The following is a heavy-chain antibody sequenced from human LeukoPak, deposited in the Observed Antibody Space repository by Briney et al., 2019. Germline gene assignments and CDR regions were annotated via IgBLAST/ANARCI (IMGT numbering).Heavy chain of an antibody. CDR3: ANRDRSGYSHYFDY. D-gene: IGHD3-22*01. V-gene: IGHV3-23*01. Sequence: GGSLRLSWAAAGFSFTNYAMSWVRQAAARWPEWLSSMKGGGETFYADSVKGRFTISRDNSKNTLYLQMNSLRAEDTAVYYCANRDRSGYSHYFDYWGQGTLVTASS. J-gene: IGHJ4*02. CDR2: MKGGGET. CDR1: GFSFTNYA.